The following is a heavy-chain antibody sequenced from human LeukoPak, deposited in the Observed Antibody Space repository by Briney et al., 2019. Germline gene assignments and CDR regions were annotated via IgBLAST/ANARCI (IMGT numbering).Heavy chain of an antibody. CDR3: ARHKYCGGDCWNDAFDI. CDR1: GGSISSGGYS. Sequence: SETLSLTCAVSGGSISSGGYSWSWIRQPPGKGLEWIGEINHSGSTNYNPSLKSRVTISVDTSKNQFSLKLSSVTAADTAVYYCARHKYCGGDCWNDAFDIWGQGTMVTVSS. V-gene: IGHV4-30-2*01. J-gene: IGHJ3*02. CDR2: INHSGST. D-gene: IGHD2-21*02.